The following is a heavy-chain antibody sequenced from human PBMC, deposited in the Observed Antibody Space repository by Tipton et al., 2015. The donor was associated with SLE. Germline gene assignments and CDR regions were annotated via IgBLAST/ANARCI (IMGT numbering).Heavy chain of an antibody. CDR2: ISDGGGT. CDR1: GGSISSDSHF. Sequence: TLSLTCTVSGGSISSDSHFWGWTRQPPGKGLEWIGYISDGGGTNHNPSLKSRVAISVDPAKNQFSLKLTSVTAADTAVYYCARGMLTWRGAIIGVDVWGQGTSVNVSS. J-gene: IGHJ6*02. D-gene: IGHD2-8*01. CDR3: ARGMLTWRGAIIGVDV. V-gene: IGHV4-61*05.